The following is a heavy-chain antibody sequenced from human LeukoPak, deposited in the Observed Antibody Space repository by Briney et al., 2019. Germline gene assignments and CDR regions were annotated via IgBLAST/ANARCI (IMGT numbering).Heavy chain of an antibody. J-gene: IGHJ5*02. V-gene: IGHV3-11*01. CDR3: ARGYYDILIGSNWFDP. CDR2: ISSSGSTI. D-gene: IGHD3-9*01. CDR1: GFTFSDYY. Sequence: PGGSLRLSCAASGFTFSDYYMSWIRQAPGKGLEWVSYISSSGSTIYYADSVKGRFTISRDNAKNSLYLQMSSLRAEDTAVYYCARGYYDILIGSNWFDPWGQGTLVTVSS.